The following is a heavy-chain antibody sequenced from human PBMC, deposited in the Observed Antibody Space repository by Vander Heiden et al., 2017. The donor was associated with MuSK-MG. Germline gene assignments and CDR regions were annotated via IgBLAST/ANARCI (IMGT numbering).Heavy chain of an antibody. J-gene: IGHJ4*02. CDR1: GFKFSDWT. CDR3: ARDRGGGARDY. D-gene: IGHD2-15*01. V-gene: IGHV3-48*04. Sequence: EVQLVQSGGGLIESGGSLTLSCAASGFKFSDWTMSWVRQAPGTGLEWSAHISGGFVNKYHEDSPMGRVTVSRDNAQSSVILQMSGLRGEDTEVYYCARDRGGGARDYWGQGGRGTVSS. CDR2: ISGGFVNK.